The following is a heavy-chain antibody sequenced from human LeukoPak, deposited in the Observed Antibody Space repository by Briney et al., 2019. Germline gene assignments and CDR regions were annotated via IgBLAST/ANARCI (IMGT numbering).Heavy chain of an antibody. D-gene: IGHD3-22*01. V-gene: IGHV3-23*01. CDR3: AKDQAPYYYDSSGYYCYFDY. CDR1: GFTFSSYA. Sequence: PGGSLRLSCAASGFTFSSYAMSWARQAPGKGLEWVSAISGSGGSTYYADSVKGRFTISRDNSKNTLYLQMNSLRAEDTAVYYCAKDQAPYYYDSSGYYCYFDYWGQGTLVTVSS. CDR2: ISGSGGST. J-gene: IGHJ4*02.